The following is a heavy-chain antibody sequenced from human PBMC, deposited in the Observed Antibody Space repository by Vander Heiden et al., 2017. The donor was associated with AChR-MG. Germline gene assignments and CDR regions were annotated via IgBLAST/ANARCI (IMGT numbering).Heavy chain of an antibody. CDR3: ARCLPYDFWSGYYTTPVWFDP. CDR1: GGSISSGGYY. D-gene: IGHD3-3*01. Sequence: QVQLQESGPGLVKPSQTLSLTCTVSGGSISSGGYYWSWIRQHPGKGLEWIGYIYYSGSTYYNPSLKSRVTISVDTSKNQFSLKLSSVTAADTAVYYCARCLPYDFWSGYYTTPVWFDPWGQGTLVTVSS. V-gene: IGHV4-31*03. J-gene: IGHJ5*02. CDR2: IYYSGST.